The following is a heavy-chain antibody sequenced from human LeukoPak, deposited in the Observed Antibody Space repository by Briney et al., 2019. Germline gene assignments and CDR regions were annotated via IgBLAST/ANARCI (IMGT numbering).Heavy chain of an antibody. D-gene: IGHD1-26*01. CDR2: INPNNGDT. CDR3: ARGGVGTYDY. CDR1: GYTFTDYY. Sequence: GASVKVSFKASGYTFTDYYIHWLRQAPGQGLGWMGWINPNNGDTNYAQKFQGSVTMTRDTSISTAYMELSTLTSDDTAVYYCARGGVGTYDYWGQGTLVTVSS. J-gene: IGHJ4*02. V-gene: IGHV1-2*02.